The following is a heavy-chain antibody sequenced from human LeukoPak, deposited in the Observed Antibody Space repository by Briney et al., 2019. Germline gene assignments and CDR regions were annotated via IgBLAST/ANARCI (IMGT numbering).Heavy chain of an antibody. V-gene: IGHV3-33*01. D-gene: IGHD3-22*01. Sequence: GESLRLSCAASGFTFSSYGMHWVRQAPGRGLEWVALIWYDGRNKYYADSVKGRFTISRDNSKNTLSLQLNSLRDEDTAVYYCARDGGSSGYHDALDIWGQGTMVTVSA. CDR1: GFTFSSYG. CDR2: IWYDGRNK. J-gene: IGHJ3*02. CDR3: ARDGGSSGYHDALDI.